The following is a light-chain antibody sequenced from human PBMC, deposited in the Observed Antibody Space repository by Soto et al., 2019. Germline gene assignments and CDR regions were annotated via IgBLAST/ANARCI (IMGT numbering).Light chain of an antibody. J-gene: IGKJ1*01. Sequence: DIQMTQSPSTVSASVGDRVIISCRASQSISSSLAWYQQKPGKAPKLLIYDASSLESGLPSKLSGRGSGTEFTLTINRLQADDSATYFCQQYNSYPWTFGQGTKVDIK. CDR2: DAS. CDR3: QQYNSYPWT. V-gene: IGKV1-5*01. CDR1: QSISSS.